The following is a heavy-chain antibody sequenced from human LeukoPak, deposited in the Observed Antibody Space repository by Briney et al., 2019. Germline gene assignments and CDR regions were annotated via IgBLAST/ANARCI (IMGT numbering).Heavy chain of an antibody. CDR2: IYSGGNT. D-gene: IGHD2-2*01. CDR1: GFTVGSNY. Sequence: GGSLRLSCAASGFTVGSNYMSWVRQAPGKGLEWVSVIYSGGNTYYADSVKGRFTISRDNSQNTLYLQMNSLRVEDTAIYYCAKASSETNFDYWGQGTLVTVSS. J-gene: IGHJ4*02. V-gene: IGHV3-66*01. CDR3: AKASSETNFDY.